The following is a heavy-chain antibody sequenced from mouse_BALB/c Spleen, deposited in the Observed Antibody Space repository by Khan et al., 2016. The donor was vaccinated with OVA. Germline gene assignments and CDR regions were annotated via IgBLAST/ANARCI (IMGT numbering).Heavy chain of an antibody. D-gene: IGHD2-1*01. Sequence: EVELVESGGGLVKPGGSLKLSCAASGFTFSSYTMSWVRQTPEKRLEWVATISSGGSYTYYADSVKGRFTISRDNAKNTQYLQMSSLKSEETAMYYCTRGEGYYGNPDAMDYWGQGTSVTVSS. CDR2: ISSGGSYT. J-gene: IGHJ4*01. CDR1: GFTFSSYT. V-gene: IGHV5-6-4*01. CDR3: TRGEGYYGNPDAMDY.